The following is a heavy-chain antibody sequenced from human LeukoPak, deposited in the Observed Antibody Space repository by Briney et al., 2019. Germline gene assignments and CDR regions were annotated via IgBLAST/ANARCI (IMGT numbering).Heavy chain of an antibody. J-gene: IGHJ4*02. D-gene: IGHD6-13*01. CDR2: IKSKTDGGTT. V-gene: IGHV3-15*01. CDR1: GFTFTNAY. Sequence: GSLRLSCAASGFTFTNAYMTWVRQAPGKGLEWVGRIKSKTDGGTTDYAAPVKGRFTISRDDSKDTLYLQMNSLKAEDTAVYYCASRVTTAGALDYWGQGTLVTVSS. CDR3: ASRVTTAGALDY.